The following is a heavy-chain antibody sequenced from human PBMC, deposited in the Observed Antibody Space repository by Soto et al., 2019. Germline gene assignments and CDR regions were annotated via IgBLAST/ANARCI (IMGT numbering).Heavy chain of an antibody. CDR2: IIPVFGTA. J-gene: IGHJ6*02. CDR1: GGSLSNYG. Sequence: QVQRVQSGAEVKKPGSSVKVSCKASGGSLSNYGISWVRQAPGQGLEWMGGIIPVFGTANYAQKFQGRVTITADESTSIVYMDVTSLRSEDTAVYYCARGDATKIVVTTYYAMDVWGQGTTVTVSS. D-gene: IGHD3-9*01. V-gene: IGHV1-69*12. CDR3: ARGDATKIVVTTYYAMDV.